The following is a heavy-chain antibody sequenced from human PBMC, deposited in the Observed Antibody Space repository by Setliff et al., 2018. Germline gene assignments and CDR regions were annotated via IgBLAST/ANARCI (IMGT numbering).Heavy chain of an antibody. Sequence: SVKVSCKASGGTFSSYGISWVRQAPGQGLEWMGGTIPMFGTTSYARQFQGRVTIITDESTSTAYMELSRLTSDDTAVYYCAREGVDTRSSTDYRYYMDVWGQGTTVTVSS. D-gene: IGHD2-15*01. CDR3: AREGVDTRSSTDYRYYMDV. J-gene: IGHJ6*03. CDR2: TIPMFGTT. CDR1: GGTFSSYG. V-gene: IGHV1-69*05.